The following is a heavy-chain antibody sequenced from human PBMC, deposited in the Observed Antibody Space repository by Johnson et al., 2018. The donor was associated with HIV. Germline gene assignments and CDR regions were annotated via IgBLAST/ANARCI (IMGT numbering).Heavy chain of an antibody. D-gene: IGHD4-17*01. CDR1: GFTYSNYA. J-gene: IGHJ3*02. CDR3: TRPGDYDAFDI. Sequence: VQLVESGGGLVQPGGSLRLSCAASGFTYSNYAMHWVRQAPGKGLEWVARIRNKANRDTTEYAASVKGRFTISRDDSKNSLYLQMNSLNTEDTAVYYVTRPGDYDAFDIWGQGTMVIVSS. CDR2: IRNKANRDTT. V-gene: IGHV3-72*01.